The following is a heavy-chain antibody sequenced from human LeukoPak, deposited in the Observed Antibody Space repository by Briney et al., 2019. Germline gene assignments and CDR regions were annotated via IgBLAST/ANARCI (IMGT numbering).Heavy chain of an antibody. CDR1: GYTFPAYY. V-gene: IGHV1-2*06. CDR3: AREISMVRGVKKRFDP. J-gene: IGHJ5*02. CDR2: INPNSGGT. D-gene: IGHD3-10*01. Sequence: ASAKVSCKASGYTFPAYYMYWVRQAPGQGLEWMGRINPNSGGTNYAQKFQGRVTLTTDTSISTAYMELSRLRSDDTAVYYCAREISMVRGVKKRFDPWGQGTLLTVSS.